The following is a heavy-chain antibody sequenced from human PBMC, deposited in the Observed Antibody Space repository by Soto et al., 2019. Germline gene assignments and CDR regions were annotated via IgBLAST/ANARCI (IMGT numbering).Heavy chain of an antibody. D-gene: IGHD6-25*01. J-gene: IGHJ4*02. CDR1: GDSISSGGYY. Sequence: SETLSLTCTVSGDSISSGGYYWILIRQHPWKGLEWIGYIYFSGSTYYNPSLKSRLTISLDTSKNQFSLKLSSVTAADTAVYYCARGDRKSSAPAGSTFFYSRAQGNLVTVSS. V-gene: IGHV4-31*03. CDR3: ARGDRKSSAPAGSTFFYS. CDR2: IYFSGST.